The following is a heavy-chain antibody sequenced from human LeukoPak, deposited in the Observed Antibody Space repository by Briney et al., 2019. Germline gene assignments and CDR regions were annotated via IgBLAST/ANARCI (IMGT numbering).Heavy chain of an antibody. CDR2: ISGSGGST. CDR3: AKARVILGTYSDY. J-gene: IGHJ4*02. D-gene: IGHD3-3*02. CDR1: GFTFSSYA. V-gene: IGHV3-23*01. Sequence: GGSLRLPCAASGFTFSSYAMSWVRQAPGKGLEWVSAISGSGGSTYYADSVKGRFTISRDNSKNTLYLQMNSLRAEDTAVYYCAKARVILGTYSDYWGQGTLVTVSS.